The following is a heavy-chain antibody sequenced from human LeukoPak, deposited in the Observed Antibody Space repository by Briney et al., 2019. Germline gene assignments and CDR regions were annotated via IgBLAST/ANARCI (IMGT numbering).Heavy chain of an antibody. Sequence: HTGGSLRLSCAASGFTVSSTYMSWVRQTPGKGLEWLSVIYSGGSTYYTDSVKGRFTNSRDNSKNTLYLQMNSLRGEDTAVYYCAKDIPGGSSSTDYWGQGTLVTVSS. CDR3: AKDIPGGSSSTDY. J-gene: IGHJ4*02. V-gene: IGHV3-66*01. CDR2: IYSGGST. CDR1: GFTVSSTY. D-gene: IGHD6-6*01.